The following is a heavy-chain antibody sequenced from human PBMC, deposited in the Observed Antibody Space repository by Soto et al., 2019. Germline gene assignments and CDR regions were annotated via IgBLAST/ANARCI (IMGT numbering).Heavy chain of an antibody. D-gene: IGHD3-10*01. CDR2: IIPIFGTA. CDR3: ARDLRRGVSSAKAKGSGSYGY. V-gene: IGHV1-69*01. Sequence: QVQLVQSGAEVKKPGSSVKVSCKASGGTFSSYAISWVRQAPGQGLEWMGGIIPIFGTANYAQKFQGRVTITADESTSTAYMELSSLRSEDTAVYYCARDLRRGVSSAKAKGSGSYGYWGQGTLVTVFS. CDR1: GGTFSSYA. J-gene: IGHJ4*02.